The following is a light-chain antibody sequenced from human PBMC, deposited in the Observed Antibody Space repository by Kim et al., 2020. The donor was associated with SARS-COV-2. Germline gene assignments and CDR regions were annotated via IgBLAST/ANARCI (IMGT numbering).Light chain of an antibody. J-gene: IGKJ4*01. V-gene: IGKV3-11*01. CDR3: QHRKTWPVT. Sequence: LSPGERATLSCRASQSVNNYLAWYQQKPSQAPRLLLYDVSNRATGIPARFSGSGTGTDFTLTISSLEPEDFAVYYCQHRKTWPVTFGGGTKVDIK. CDR1: QSVNNY. CDR2: DVS.